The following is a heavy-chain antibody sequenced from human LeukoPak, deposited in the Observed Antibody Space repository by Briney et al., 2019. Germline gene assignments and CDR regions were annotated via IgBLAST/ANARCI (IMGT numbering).Heavy chain of an antibody. CDR2: ISSSGGST. V-gene: IGHV3-23*01. Sequence: GGSLRLSCAASGFTFSSYGMNWVRQAPGKGLEWVSAISSSGGSTYYADSVKGRFTISRDNSKNMLYLQMNSLRAEDTAVYYCASKWVTYYYNSSYYHYPTDVFDIWGQGTMVTVSS. D-gene: IGHD3-22*01. CDR1: GFTFSSYG. CDR3: ASKWVTYYYNSSYYHYPTDVFDI. J-gene: IGHJ3*02.